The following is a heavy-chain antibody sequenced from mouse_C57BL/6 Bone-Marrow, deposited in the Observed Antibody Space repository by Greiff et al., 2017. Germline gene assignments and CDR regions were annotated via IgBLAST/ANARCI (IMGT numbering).Heavy chain of an antibody. D-gene: IGHD1-1*01. CDR2: ISSGSSTL. J-gene: IGHJ3*01. Sequence: EVQLVESGGGLVKPVGSLKLSCAASGFTFSDYGMHWVRQAPEKGLEWVAYISSGSSTLYYADTVKGGFTISRDNAKNTLFLQMTSLRSEDTAMYYCARKVDYYSSSPPYWGQGTLVTVSA. CDR3: ARKVDYYSSSPPY. V-gene: IGHV5-17*01. CDR1: GFTFSDYG.